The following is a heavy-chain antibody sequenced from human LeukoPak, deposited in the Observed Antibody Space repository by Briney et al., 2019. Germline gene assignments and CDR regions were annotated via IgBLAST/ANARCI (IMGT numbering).Heavy chain of an antibody. CDR3: ARDDGSSWYAPVY. Sequence: GGSLRLSCAASEFTFSSYGMHWVRQAPGKGLEWVAVIWYDGSNKYYADSVKGRFTISRDNSKNTLYLQMNSLRAEDTAVYYCARDDGSSWYAPVYWGQGTLVTVSS. J-gene: IGHJ4*02. CDR1: EFTFSSYG. D-gene: IGHD6-13*01. CDR2: IWYDGSNK. V-gene: IGHV3-33*01.